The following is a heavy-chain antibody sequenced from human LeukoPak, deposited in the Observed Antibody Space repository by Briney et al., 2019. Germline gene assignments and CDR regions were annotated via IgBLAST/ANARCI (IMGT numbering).Heavy chain of an antibody. CDR3: ARDRGSGSYSQFDY. V-gene: IGHV1-69*05. CDR2: IIPIFGTA. D-gene: IGHD3-10*01. J-gene: IGHJ4*02. CDR1: GATFSSYA. Sequence: ASVKVSCKASGATFSSYAISWVRQAPGQGLEWMGRIIPIFGTANYAQKFQGRVTITTDESTSTAYMELSSLRSEDTAVYYCARDRGSGSYSQFDYWGQGTLVTVSS.